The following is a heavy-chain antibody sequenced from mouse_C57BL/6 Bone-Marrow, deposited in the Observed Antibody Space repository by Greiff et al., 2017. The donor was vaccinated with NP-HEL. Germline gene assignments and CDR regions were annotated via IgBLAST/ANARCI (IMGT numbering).Heavy chain of an antibody. CDR2: ISNLAYSS. CDR1: GFTFSDYG. J-gene: IGHJ1*03. V-gene: IGHV5-15*01. CDR3: ARQYYGSSSYWYFDV. D-gene: IGHD1-1*01. Sequence: EVKLMESGGGLVQPGGSLKLSCAASGFTFSDYGMAWVRQAPRKGPEWVAFISNLAYSSYYADTVTGRFTISRENAKNTLYREMSSLRSEDTAMYYCARQYYGSSSYWYFDVWGTGTTVTVSS.